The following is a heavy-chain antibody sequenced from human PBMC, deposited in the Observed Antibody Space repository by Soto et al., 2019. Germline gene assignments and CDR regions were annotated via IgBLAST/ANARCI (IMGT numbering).Heavy chain of an antibody. CDR1: GGSISSSNW. D-gene: IGHD3-10*02. CDR2: IYHSGST. V-gene: IGHV4-4*02. J-gene: IGHJ6*02. Sequence: PSETLSLTCAVSGGSISSSNWWSWVRQPPGKGLEWIGEIYHSGSTNYNPSLKSRVTISVDKSKNQFSLKLSSVTAADTAVYYCASVRGGYYYAMDAWGQGTTVTVSS. CDR3: ASVRGGYYYAMDA.